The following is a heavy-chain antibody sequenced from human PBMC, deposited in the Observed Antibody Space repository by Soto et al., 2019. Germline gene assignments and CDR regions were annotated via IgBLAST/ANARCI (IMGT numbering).Heavy chain of an antibody. CDR3: AKLCQLAYYHDSSGYYSIDY. CDR2: ISYDGSNK. Sequence: QVQLVESGGGVVQPGRSLRLSCAASGFTFSSYGMHWVRQAPGKGLEWVAVISYDGSNKYYADSVKGRFTISRDNSKNTLYLQMNSLRAEDTAVYYCAKLCQLAYYHDSSGYYSIDYWGQGTLVTVSS. CDR1: GFTFSSYG. J-gene: IGHJ4*02. D-gene: IGHD3-22*01. V-gene: IGHV3-30*18.